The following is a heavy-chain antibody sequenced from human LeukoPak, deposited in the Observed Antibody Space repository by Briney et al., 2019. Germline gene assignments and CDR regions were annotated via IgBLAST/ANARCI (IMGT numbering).Heavy chain of an antibody. J-gene: IGHJ3*02. CDR2: ISSSSSTI. V-gene: IGHV3-48*01. CDR3: ARDRDYGDYRSRDDAFDI. D-gene: IGHD4-17*01. Sequence: PGRSLRLSCAASGFTFSSYSMNWVRQAPGKRLEWVSYISSSSSTIYYADSVKGRFTISRDNAKNSLYLQMNSLRAEDTAVYYCARDRDYGDYRSRDDAFDIWGQGTMVTVSS. CDR1: GFTFSSYS.